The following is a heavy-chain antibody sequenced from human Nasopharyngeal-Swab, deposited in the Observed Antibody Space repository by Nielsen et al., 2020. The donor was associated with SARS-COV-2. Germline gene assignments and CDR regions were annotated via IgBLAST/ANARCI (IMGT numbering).Heavy chain of an antibody. CDR3: AKDDVVRGDAFDI. J-gene: IGHJ3*02. Sequence: GESLKISCIASGFAFNIYAMAWVRRTPGRGLQWVSGISASGGSTYYTDSVKGRFAVSRDNSRNTLYLQMHSLRVEDTALYYSAKDDVVRGDAFDIWGQGTMVTVSS. D-gene: IGHD3-10*01. CDR1: GFAFNIYA. V-gene: IGHV3-23*01. CDR2: ISASGGST.